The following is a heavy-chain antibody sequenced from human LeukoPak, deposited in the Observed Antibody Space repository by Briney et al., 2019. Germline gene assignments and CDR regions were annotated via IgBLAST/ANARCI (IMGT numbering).Heavy chain of an antibody. CDR1: GFTFSSYG. Sequence: GRSLRLSCAASGFTFSSYGMNWVRQAPGKGLEWVSAISGGGGSTYYTDSVKGRFTISRDNSKNTLYLQMNSLRAEDTAIYYCAKDPTVGTTNYFDYWGQGTLVTVSS. D-gene: IGHD4-23*01. V-gene: IGHV3-23*01. J-gene: IGHJ4*02. CDR3: AKDPTVGTTNYFDY. CDR2: ISGGGGST.